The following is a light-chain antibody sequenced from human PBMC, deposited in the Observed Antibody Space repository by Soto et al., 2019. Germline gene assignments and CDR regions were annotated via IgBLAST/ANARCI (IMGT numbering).Light chain of an antibody. CDR1: SSDVGSYNL. J-gene: IGLJ1*01. CDR3: CSYASSSTYV. CDR2: EGT. V-gene: IGLV2-23*01. Sequence: QAVLTQPASVCGSPGVATAISCTGTSSDVGSYNLVSWYQQHPGKAPKLMIYEGTKRPSGVSDRFSGSRSGNTASLTISGLQAEDEADYYCCSYASSSTYVFGTGTKVTVL.